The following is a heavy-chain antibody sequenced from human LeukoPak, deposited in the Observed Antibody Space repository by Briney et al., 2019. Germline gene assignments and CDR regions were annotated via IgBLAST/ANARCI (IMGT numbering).Heavy chain of an antibody. CDR2: IYPGDSDT. J-gene: IGHJ6*03. D-gene: IGHD3-3*01. V-gene: IGHV5-51*01. CDR1: GYSFTSYW. CDR3: AREAQIWSGYYLRGNYYYYMDV. Sequence: GESLKISCKGSGYSFTSYWIGWVRQMPGKGLEWMGIIYPGDSDTRYSPSFQGQVTISADKSISTAYLQWSSLKASDTAMYYCAREAQIWSGYYLRGNYYYYMDVWGKGTTVTVSS.